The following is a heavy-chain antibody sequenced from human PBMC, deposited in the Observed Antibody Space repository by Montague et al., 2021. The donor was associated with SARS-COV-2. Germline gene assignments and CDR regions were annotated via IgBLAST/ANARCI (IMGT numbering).Heavy chain of an antibody. CDR3: AHKNSGWPIEFAN. V-gene: IGHV2-5*08. CDR1: GFSLIDNGMS. Sequence: PPLVKPTQTLTLTCAFSGFSLIDNGMSVAWIRQPPGKALEWLARIDWVDAKRYIPSLKTKLTATKDTPKNQLVLTMTNMDPVDTATYFCAHKNSGWPIEFANWGQGALVTVSS. CDR2: IDWVDAK. J-gene: IGHJ4*02. D-gene: IGHD6-19*01.